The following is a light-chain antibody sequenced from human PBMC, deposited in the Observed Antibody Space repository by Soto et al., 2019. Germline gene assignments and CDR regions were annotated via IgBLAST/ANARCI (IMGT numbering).Light chain of an antibody. CDR2: GAS. CDR1: QSISRW. J-gene: IGKJ1*01. Sequence: DIQMTQSPSTLSASVGDRVIITCRASQSISRWLAWYQQKPGKAPKLLIYGASSLEKGVPSRFSGSGSGTKFTLTTSSLQPEDFATHACQKYNSYDMWWFAQGTKVDIK. V-gene: IGKV1-5*01. CDR3: QKYNSYDMWW.